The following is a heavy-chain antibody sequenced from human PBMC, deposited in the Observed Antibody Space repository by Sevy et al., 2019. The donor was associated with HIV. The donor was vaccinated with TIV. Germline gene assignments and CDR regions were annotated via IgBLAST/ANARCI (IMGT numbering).Heavy chain of an antibody. Sequence: GGSLRLSCAASGFTFSSYGMHWVRQAPGKGLVWLAVISYDGSNKYYADSVKGRFTISSDNSKNTLYLQMNSLRVDETALYYCAKDHYRSQTLDVMLFDIWGQGTMVSDSS. CDR2: ISYDGSNK. CDR1: GFTFSSYG. CDR3: AKDHYRSQTLDVMLFDI. V-gene: IGHV3-30*18. D-gene: IGHD3-10*01. J-gene: IGHJ3*02.